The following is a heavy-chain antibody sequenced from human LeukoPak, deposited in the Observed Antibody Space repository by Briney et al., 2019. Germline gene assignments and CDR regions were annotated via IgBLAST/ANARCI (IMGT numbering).Heavy chain of an antibody. Sequence: GSLRLSCAASGFTFSSCAMSWVRQAPGKGLEWIGSIYYSGSTYYNPSLKSRVTISVDTSKNQFSLKLSSVTAADTAVYYCATTITMIVVVIGDAFDIWGQGTMVTVSS. CDR3: ATTITMIVVVIGDAFDI. V-gene: IGHV4-38-2*01. D-gene: IGHD3-22*01. CDR1: GFTFSSCAM. CDR2: IYYSGST. J-gene: IGHJ3*02.